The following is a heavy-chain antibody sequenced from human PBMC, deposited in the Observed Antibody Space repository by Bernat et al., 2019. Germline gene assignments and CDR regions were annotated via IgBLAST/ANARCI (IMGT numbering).Heavy chain of an antibody. D-gene: IGHD5-18*01. Sequence: QVQLVQSGAEVKKPGSSVKVSCKASGGTFSSYAISWVRQAPGQGLEWMGRIIPILGIANYAQKFQGRVTSTADKSTSTAYMELSSLRSEDTAVYYCAREQDTAMVVDYYYYGMDVWGQGTTVTVSS. V-gene: IGHV1-69*04. CDR2: IIPILGIA. CDR3: AREQDTAMVVDYYYYGMDV. J-gene: IGHJ6*02. CDR1: GGTFSSYA.